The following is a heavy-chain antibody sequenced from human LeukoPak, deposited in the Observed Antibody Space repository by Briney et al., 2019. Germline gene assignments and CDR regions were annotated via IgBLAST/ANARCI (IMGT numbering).Heavy chain of an antibody. CDR3: ARLVGVHYYYYGMDV. D-gene: IGHD3-3*01. CDR2: IYPGDSDT. CDR1: GYSFTSYW. Sequence: HGESLQISCKGSGYSFTSYWIGWVRQMPGKGLEWMGIIYPGDSDTRYSPSFQGQVTISADKSISTAYLQWSSLKASDTAMYYCARLVGVHYYYYGMDVWGQGTTVTVSS. J-gene: IGHJ6*02. V-gene: IGHV5-51*01.